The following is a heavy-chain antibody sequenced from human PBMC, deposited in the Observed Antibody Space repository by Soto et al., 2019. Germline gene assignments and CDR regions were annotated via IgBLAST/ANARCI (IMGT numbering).Heavy chain of an antibody. CDR3: ARLVYDTRLNYMYFDF. CDR2: IFHDGTA. D-gene: IGHD3-10*01. CDR1: GVSISSGNW. Sequence: SETLSLTCAVSGVSISSGNWWTWVRQSPQRGLEYIGEIFHDGTANYYPSFERRVAISVDTSKNQSSLKLTSVTAADTAIYFCARLVYDTRLNYMYFDFWGQGTLVTVSS. V-gene: IGHV4-4*02. J-gene: IGHJ4*02.